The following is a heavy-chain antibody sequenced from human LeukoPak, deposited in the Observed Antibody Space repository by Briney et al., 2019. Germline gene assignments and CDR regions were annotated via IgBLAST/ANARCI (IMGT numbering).Heavy chain of an antibody. Sequence: GSSVKVSCKASGGTFSSYAISWVRQAPGQGLEWIGGIIRIFGTANYAQKFQGRVTITTDESTSTAYMELSSLRSEDTAVYYCASSSKGYSSGFYYYYYMDVWGKGTTVTVSS. J-gene: IGHJ6*03. D-gene: IGHD6-19*01. CDR3: ASSSKGYSSGFYYYYYMDV. CDR2: IIRIFGTA. CDR1: GGTFSSYA. V-gene: IGHV1-69*05.